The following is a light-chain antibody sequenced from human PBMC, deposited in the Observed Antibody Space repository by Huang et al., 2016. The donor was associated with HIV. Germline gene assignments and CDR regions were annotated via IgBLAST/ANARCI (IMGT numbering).Light chain of an antibody. Sequence: EIVLTQSPATLSVSPGETATLSCRASQSISTYLAWYQHKPAQAPRLLIYGASTRANGIPARVSGSGSGTEFTLTISSLQSEDFAVYYCQQYNNWPPEVTFGPGTKVDIK. CDR2: GAS. V-gene: IGKV3-15*01. CDR1: QSISTY. CDR3: QQYNNWPPEVT. J-gene: IGKJ3*01.